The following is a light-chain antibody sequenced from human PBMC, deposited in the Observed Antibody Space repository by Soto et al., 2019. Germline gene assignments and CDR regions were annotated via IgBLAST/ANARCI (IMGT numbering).Light chain of an antibody. CDR3: LQDHGFPLT. V-gene: IGKV1-6*01. CDR2: AAS. CDR1: EDIRDD. J-gene: IGKJ4*01. Sequence: AIQMTQSPSSLSASVGDRAPITCRATEDIRDDLGWYQQKPGKALKLLIYAASSLQSEVPSRFSGSGSGTDFTLTISSLQPEDFATYFCLQDHGFPLTFGGGTKVDIK.